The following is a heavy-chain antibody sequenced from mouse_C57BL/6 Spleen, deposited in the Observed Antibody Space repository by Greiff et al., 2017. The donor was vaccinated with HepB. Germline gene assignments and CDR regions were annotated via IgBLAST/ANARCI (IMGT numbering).Heavy chain of an antibody. Sequence: EVQLQQSGPELVKPGASVKMSCKASGYTFTDYNMHWVKQSHGKSLEWIGYINPNNGGTSYNQKFKGKATLTVNKSSSTAYMELRSLTSEESAVYYCAREGYYGSRAMDYWGQGTSVTVSS. J-gene: IGHJ4*01. CDR2: INPNNGGT. CDR1: GYTFTDYN. V-gene: IGHV1-22*01. D-gene: IGHD1-1*01. CDR3: AREGYYGSRAMDY.